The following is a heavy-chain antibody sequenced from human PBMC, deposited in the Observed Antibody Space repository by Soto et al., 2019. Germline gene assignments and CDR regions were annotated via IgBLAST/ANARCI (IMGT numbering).Heavy chain of an antibody. Sequence: GGSLRLSCAASGFTFSSYAMHWVRQAPGKGLEWVAVISYDGSNKYYADSVKGRFTISRDNSKNTLYLQMNSLRAEDTAVYYCARDSSIAVAGNYYYYYYGMDVWGQGTTVTVSS. CDR2: ISYDGSNK. V-gene: IGHV3-30-3*01. CDR3: ARDSSIAVAGNYYYYYYGMDV. J-gene: IGHJ6*02. CDR1: GFTFSSYA. D-gene: IGHD6-19*01.